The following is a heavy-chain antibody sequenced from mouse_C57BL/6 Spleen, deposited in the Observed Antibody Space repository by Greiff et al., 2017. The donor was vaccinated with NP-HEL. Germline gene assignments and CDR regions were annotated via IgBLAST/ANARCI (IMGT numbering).Heavy chain of an antibody. J-gene: IGHJ3*01. D-gene: IGHD2-5*01. CDR2: INPGSGGT. V-gene: IGHV1-54*01. CDR3: ARTRYSNYSAWFAY. CDR1: GYAFTNYL. Sequence: QVQLQQSGAELVRPGTSVKVSCKASGYAFTNYLIEWVKQRPGQGLEWIGVINPGSGGTNYNEKFKGKATMTADKSTSTAYMQLSSRTSEDSAVYFWARTRYSNYSAWFAYWGQGTLVTVSA.